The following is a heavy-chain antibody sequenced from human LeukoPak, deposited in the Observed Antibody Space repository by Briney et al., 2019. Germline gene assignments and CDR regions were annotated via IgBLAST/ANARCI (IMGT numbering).Heavy chain of an antibody. Sequence: GESLKISCKGSRYSFTDYWIGWVRQMPGKGLEWMGIIYPGDSDTRYSPSFQGQVTISVDKSISTAYLQWSSLQASDTAMYYCARRRLERPEGNYFDYWGRGTLVTVSS. V-gene: IGHV5-51*01. CDR1: RYSFTDYW. J-gene: IGHJ4*02. CDR3: ARRRLERPEGNYFDY. D-gene: IGHD1-1*01. CDR2: IYPGDSDT.